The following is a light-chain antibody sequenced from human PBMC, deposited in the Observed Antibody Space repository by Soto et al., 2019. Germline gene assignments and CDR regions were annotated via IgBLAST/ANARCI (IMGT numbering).Light chain of an antibody. CDR1: QAVTDYY. CDR3: QQYGTPSYS. V-gene: IGKV3-20*01. Sequence: EIVLTQSPGTLSLSPGEKVTLTCRASQAVTDYYFAWYQQKPGQAPKLLIFGTFNRTTGIPDRFSASGSETDFTLTISTLEPEDFAVYYCQQYGTPSYSFGLGTKLEIK. CDR2: GTF. J-gene: IGKJ2*01.